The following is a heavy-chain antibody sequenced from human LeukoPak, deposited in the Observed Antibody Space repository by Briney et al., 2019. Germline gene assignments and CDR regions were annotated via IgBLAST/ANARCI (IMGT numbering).Heavy chain of an antibody. CDR1: GYTFTGYY. CDR3: ARESRAWYKVFDY. V-gene: IGHV1-2*02. J-gene: IGHJ4*02. Sequence: ASVKVSCKAPGYTFTGYYMHWVRQAPGQGLEWMGWINPNSGGTNYAQKFQGRVTMTRDTSISTAYMELSRLRSDDTAVYYCARESRAWYKVFDYWGQGTLVTVSS. CDR2: INPNSGGT. D-gene: IGHD1-1*01.